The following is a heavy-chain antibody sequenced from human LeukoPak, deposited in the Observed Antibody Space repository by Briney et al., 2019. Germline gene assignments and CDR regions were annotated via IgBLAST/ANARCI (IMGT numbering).Heavy chain of an antibody. D-gene: IGHD5-12*01. Sequence: PGGSLRLSCAASGFIFKKYWMNWVRQVPGKGLECLANIKEDGSETYYADSVKGRFTISRDNSKNTLYLQMNSLRAEDTAVYYCAKYVVATIGVDCWGQGTLVTVSS. V-gene: IGHV3-7*03. CDR3: AKYVVATIGVDC. CDR1: GFIFKKYW. CDR2: IKEDGSET. J-gene: IGHJ4*02.